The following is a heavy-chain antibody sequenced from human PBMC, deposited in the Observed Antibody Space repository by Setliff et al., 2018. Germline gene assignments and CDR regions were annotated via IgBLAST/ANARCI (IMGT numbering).Heavy chain of an antibody. V-gene: IGHV4-61*09. CDR1: GGSISSGGFY. CDR3: ARESATIGEFPLYYFDK. D-gene: IGHD3-10*01. Sequence: PSETLSLTCSVSGGSISSGGFYWSWIRQSAGRGLEWIGHFHTGGATHYNLSLKSRVTISLDSSQNQFSLRLSSVTAADAAVYFCARESATIGEFPLYYFDKWGQGIPVTVS. J-gene: IGHJ4*02. CDR2: FHTGGAT.